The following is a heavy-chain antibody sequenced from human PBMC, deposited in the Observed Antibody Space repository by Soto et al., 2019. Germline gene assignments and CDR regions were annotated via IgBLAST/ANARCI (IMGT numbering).Heavy chain of an antibody. CDR1: GYTFTSYY. D-gene: IGHD6-6*01. V-gene: IGHV1-46*01. CDR3: ARESSSSLISHDAFDI. CDR2: INPSGGST. Sequence: QVQLVQSGAEVKKPGASVKVSCKASGYTFTSYYMHWVRQAPGQGLEWMGIINPSGGSTSYAQKFQGRVTMTRDTSTSTVYMELSSLRSEDTAVYYCARESSSSLISHDAFDIWGQGTMVTVSS. J-gene: IGHJ3*02.